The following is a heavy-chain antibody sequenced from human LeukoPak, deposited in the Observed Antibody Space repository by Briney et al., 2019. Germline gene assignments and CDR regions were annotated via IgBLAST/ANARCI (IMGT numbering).Heavy chain of an antibody. Sequence: PGGSLRLSCATSGFIFSKHGMHWVRQAPGKGLEWVAFIEYDGSREYVDSVKGRFTVSRDNAKNSLYLQMNSLRAEDTAVYYCARDPHYDFWSGYYLAWYYYYMDVWGKGTTVTVSS. J-gene: IGHJ6*03. V-gene: IGHV3-30*02. D-gene: IGHD3-3*01. CDR1: GFIFSKHG. CDR2: IEYDGSRE. CDR3: ARDPHYDFWSGYYLAWYYYYMDV.